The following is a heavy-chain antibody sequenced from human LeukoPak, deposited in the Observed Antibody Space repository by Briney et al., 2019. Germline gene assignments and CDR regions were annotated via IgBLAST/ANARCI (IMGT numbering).Heavy chain of an antibody. D-gene: IGHD6-13*01. J-gene: IGHJ6*03. CDR1: GFTFSSYE. Sequence: QTGGSLRLSCAASGFTFSSYEMNWVRQAPGKGLEWVSYISSSSSTIYYADSVKGRFTISRDNAKNSLYLQMNSLRAEDTAVYYCARDRVVSSSWYSGYYYYMDVWGKGTTVTVSS. CDR3: ARDRVVSSSWYSGYYYYMDV. CDR2: ISSSSSTI. V-gene: IGHV3-48*01.